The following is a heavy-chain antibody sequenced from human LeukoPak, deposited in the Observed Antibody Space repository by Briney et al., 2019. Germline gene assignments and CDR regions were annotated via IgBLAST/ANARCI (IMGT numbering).Heavy chain of an antibody. Sequence: PSETLSLTCAVYGGSFSGYYWSWIRQPPGKGLEWIGEINHSGNTNYNPSLKSRVTISIDTSKNQFSLKLSSVTAVDTAVYYCATWRYCSGGSCYGNYYMDVWGKGTTVTVSS. V-gene: IGHV4-34*01. CDR3: ATWRYCSGGSCYGNYYMDV. D-gene: IGHD2-15*01. CDR2: INHSGNT. J-gene: IGHJ6*03. CDR1: GGSFSGYY.